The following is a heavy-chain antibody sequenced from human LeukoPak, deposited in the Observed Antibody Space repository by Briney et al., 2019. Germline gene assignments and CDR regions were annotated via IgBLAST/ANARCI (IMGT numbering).Heavy chain of an antibody. V-gene: IGHV3-30*02. CDR3: AKGDFWSGYFGYFDY. D-gene: IGHD3-3*01. CDR2: IQYDGSNK. Sequence: GGSLRLSCAVSGFTVSSNYMSWVRQAPGKGLEWVAFIQYDGSNKYYADSVKGRFTISRDNSKNTLYLQMNSLRAEDTAVYYCAKGDFWSGYFGYFDYWGQGTLVTVSS. CDR1: GFTVSSNY. J-gene: IGHJ4*02.